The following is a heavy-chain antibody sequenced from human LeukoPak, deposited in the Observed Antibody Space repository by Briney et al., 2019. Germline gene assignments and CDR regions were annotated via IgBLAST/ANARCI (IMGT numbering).Heavy chain of an antibody. J-gene: IGHJ5*02. Sequence: GGSLRLSCAASGFTFSSYAMHWVRQAPGKGLEWVAVISYDGSNKYYADSVKGRFTISRDNSKNTLYLQMNSLRAEDTAVYYCARASSSSSWFDWFDPWGQGTLVTVSS. CDR1: GFTFSSYA. D-gene: IGHD2-2*01. CDR3: ARASSSSSWFDWFDP. CDR2: ISYDGSNK. V-gene: IGHV3-30*04.